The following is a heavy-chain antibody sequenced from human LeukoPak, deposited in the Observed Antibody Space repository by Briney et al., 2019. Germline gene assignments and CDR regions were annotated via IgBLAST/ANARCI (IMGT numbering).Heavy chain of an antibody. V-gene: IGHV3-53*01. J-gene: IGHJ5*02. Sequence: GGSLRLSCAASGFTVSSNYMSWVRQAPGKGLEWVSVIYSGGSTYYADSVKGRFTISRHNSKNTLYLQMNSLRAEDSAVYYCARDLMYTNTWRFDPWGQGTLVTVSS. D-gene: IGHD6-13*01. CDR2: IYSGGST. CDR1: GFTVSSNY. CDR3: ARDLMYTNTWRFDP.